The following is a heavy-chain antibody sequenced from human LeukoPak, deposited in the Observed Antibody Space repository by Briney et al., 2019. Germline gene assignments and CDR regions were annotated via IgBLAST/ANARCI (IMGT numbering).Heavy chain of an antibody. CDR2: INPDGSFT. CDR3: ARSGYDSSTSPFDY. CDR1: GFTFSNHA. J-gene: IGHJ4*02. V-gene: IGHV3-74*01. Sequence: GGSLRLSRAASGFTFSNHAMSWVRQVPGKGLVWVSRINPDGSFTNHADSVKGRFTISRDNAKNSLYLQMNSLRAEDTAVYYCARSGYDSSTSPFDYWGQGTLVTVSS. D-gene: IGHD3-22*01.